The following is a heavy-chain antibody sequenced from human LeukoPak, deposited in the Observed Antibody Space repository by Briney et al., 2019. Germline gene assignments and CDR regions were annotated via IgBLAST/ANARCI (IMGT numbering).Heavy chain of an antibody. Sequence: GGSLRLSCAASGFTFSTYAVNWVRQAPGKGLEWVSAITGSGGATYYADSVKGRFTISRDNSKNTLYLQMNSLRAEDTAVYYCARDGLSYSSGWYSNYYYYYYGMDVWGQGTTVTVSS. D-gene: IGHD6-19*01. CDR2: ITGSGGAT. CDR3: ARDGLSYSSGWYSNYYYYYYGMDV. CDR1: GFTFSTYA. J-gene: IGHJ6*02. V-gene: IGHV3-23*01.